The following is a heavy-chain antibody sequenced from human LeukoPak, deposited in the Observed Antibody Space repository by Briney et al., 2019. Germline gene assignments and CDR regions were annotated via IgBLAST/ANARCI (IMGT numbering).Heavy chain of an antibody. CDR3: ARGPYSRDNFDY. V-gene: IGHV3-7*03. D-gene: IGHD6-13*01. Sequence: GGSLRLSCAASGFILSDYWMSWVRQAPGKGLGWVADIKQDGSEEYYVDSVKGRFTISRDNAKNSLFLQMNSRRAEDTAVYYCARGPYSRDNFDYWGQGTLVTVSS. J-gene: IGHJ4*02. CDR2: IKQDGSEE. CDR1: GFILSDYW.